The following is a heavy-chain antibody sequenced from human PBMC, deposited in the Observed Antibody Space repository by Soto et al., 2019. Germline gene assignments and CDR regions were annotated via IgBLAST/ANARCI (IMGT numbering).Heavy chain of an antibody. CDR2: ISGSGGST. J-gene: IGHJ4*02. D-gene: IGHD3-22*01. CDR3: AKGLPYYYDSSGYSPNFDY. CDR1: GFTFSSYA. Sequence: PGGSLRLSCAASGFTFSSYAMSWVRQAPRKGLEWVSAISGSGGSTYYADSVKGRFTISRDNSKNTLYLQMNSLRAEDTAVYYCAKGLPYYYDSSGYSPNFDYWGQGTLVTVPQ. V-gene: IGHV3-23*01.